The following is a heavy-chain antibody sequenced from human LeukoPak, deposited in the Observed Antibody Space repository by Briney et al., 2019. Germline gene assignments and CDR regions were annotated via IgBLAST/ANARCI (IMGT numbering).Heavy chain of an antibody. J-gene: IGHJ4*02. D-gene: IGHD2-8*01. V-gene: IGHV3-23*01. Sequence: PGGSLRLSCAASGFTFSSYAVSGVRQAPGKGLEGVSSISGSGGSTYSADSVQGRFTISRDNSKNTLYLQMNSLRAEDTALYYCAKDRSCTNDICHGDFDYWGQGTLVTVSS. CDR3: AKDRSCTNDICHGDFDY. CDR1: GFTFSSYA. CDR2: ISGSGGST.